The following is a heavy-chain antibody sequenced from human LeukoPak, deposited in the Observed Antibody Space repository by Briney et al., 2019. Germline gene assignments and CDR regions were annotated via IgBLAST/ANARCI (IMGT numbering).Heavy chain of an antibody. V-gene: IGHV3-48*03. D-gene: IGHD6-19*01. Sequence: PGGSLRLSCAASGFTFSSYEMNWVRQAPGKGLEWVSYISNSGSTIKYADSVKGRFTTSRDNAKNSLNLQMNSLRAEDTAVYYCARDRSGWYGDYWGQGTLVTVSS. CDR1: GFTFSSYE. J-gene: IGHJ4*02. CDR3: ARDRSGWYGDY. CDR2: ISNSGSTI.